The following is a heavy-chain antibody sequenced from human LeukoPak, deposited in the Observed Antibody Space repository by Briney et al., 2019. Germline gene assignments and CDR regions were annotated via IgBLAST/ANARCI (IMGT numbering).Heavy chain of an antibody. Sequence: PGGSLRLSCAASGFTFSSYAMSWVRQAPGKGLEWVSAISGSGGSTYYADSVKGRFTISRDNSKNTLYLQMNSLRAEDTAVYYCAKHYSSGWYGDDAFDIWGQGTMVTVSS. V-gene: IGHV3-23*01. J-gene: IGHJ3*02. CDR1: GFTFSSYA. CDR3: AKHYSSGWYGDDAFDI. D-gene: IGHD6-19*01. CDR2: ISGSGGST.